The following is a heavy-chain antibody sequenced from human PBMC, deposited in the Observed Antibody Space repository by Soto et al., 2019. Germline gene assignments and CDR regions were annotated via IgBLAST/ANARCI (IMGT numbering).Heavy chain of an antibody. V-gene: IGHV1-8*01. CDR1: GYTFTSYD. Sequence: QVQLVQSGAEVKKPGASVKVSCKASGYTFTSYDINWVRQATGQGLERMGWMNPNSGNTGYAQKLQGRVIMTSNTSISTAYMVLSSLRSEDTAVYYCAMTVYGDNVDYWGQGTRVTVSS. D-gene: IGHD4-17*01. CDR2: MNPNSGNT. CDR3: AMTVYGDNVDY. J-gene: IGHJ4*02.